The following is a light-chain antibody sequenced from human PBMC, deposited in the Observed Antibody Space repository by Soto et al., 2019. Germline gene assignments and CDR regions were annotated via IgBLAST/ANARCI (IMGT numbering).Light chain of an antibody. V-gene: IGKV3-15*01. J-gene: IGKJ4*01. CDR3: QQYNFWPPLT. CDR1: QSVNSN. CDR2: DAS. Sequence: EIVMTQSPATLSVSPGERATLSCRASQSVNSNLAWYRQKPGQAPRLLTSDASTRAPGVRPTFSGSGSGTGSTPTITCPQSVDSVLSYCQQYNFWPPLTFGGGAKVEIK.